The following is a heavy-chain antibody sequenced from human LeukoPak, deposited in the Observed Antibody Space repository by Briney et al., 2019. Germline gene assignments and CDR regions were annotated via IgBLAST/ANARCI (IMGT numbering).Heavy chain of an antibody. D-gene: IGHD3-10*01. J-gene: IGHJ4*02. CDR3: ARSITMVRGVMDY. CDR1: GYTFTGYY. CDR2: INPNSGGA. V-gene: IGHV1-2*02. Sequence: ASVKVSCKASGYTFTGYYMHWVRQAPGQGLEWMGWINPNSGGANYAQKFQGRVTMTRDTSISTAYMELSRLRSDDTAVYYCARSITMVRGVMDYWGQGTLVTVSS.